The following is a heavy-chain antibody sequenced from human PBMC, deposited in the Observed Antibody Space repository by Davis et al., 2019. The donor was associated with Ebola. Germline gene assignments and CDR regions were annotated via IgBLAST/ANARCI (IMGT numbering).Heavy chain of an antibody. D-gene: IGHD1-26*01. V-gene: IGHV1-18*04. CDR1: GYTFTDYY. J-gene: IGHJ4*02. CDR2: IRTYDGNT. CDR3: ARGEGAPDY. Sequence: ASVKVSCKASGYTFTDYYLHWVRQAPGQGLEWLGWIRTYDGNTNYAQKLQDRVTMTTDTSTTTVFMELRSLRSDDTAVYWCARGEGAPDYWGQGTLVTVSS.